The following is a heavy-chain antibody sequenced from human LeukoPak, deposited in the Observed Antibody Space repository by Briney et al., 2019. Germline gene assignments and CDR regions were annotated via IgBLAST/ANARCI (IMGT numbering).Heavy chain of an antibody. CDR1: GFTFRNAW. CDR2: IKRKNDLGTT. J-gene: IGHJ3*02. V-gene: IGHV3-15*01. D-gene: IGHD1-7*01. Sequence: GGSLRLSCAAPGFTFRNAWLSWVRQAPGKGLEWVGRIKRKNDLGTTDYAARVKARFTISRDDSKNTLYLQMNSLKTEDTAVYYCTAENFLYAFDIWGQGTMVTVSS. CDR3: TAENFLYAFDI.